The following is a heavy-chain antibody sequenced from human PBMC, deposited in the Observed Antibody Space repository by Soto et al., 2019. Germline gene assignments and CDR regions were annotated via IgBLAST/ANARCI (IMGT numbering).Heavy chain of an antibody. J-gene: IGHJ4*01. D-gene: IGHD5-12*01. CDR1: GGSISSYY. Sequence: SETLSLTCTVSGGSISSYYWSWIRQPPGEGLEWIGYIYYSGSTNYNPSLKSRVTISVDTSKNQFSLKLSSVTAADTAVYYCARDLTRDGYNTIDYWGHGTLVTVPS. CDR3: ARDLTRDGYNTIDY. CDR2: IYYSGST. V-gene: IGHV4-59*01.